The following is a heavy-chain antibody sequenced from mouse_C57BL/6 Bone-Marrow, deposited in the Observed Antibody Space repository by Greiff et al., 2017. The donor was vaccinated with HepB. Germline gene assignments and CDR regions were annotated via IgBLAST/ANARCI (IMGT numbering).Heavy chain of an antibody. D-gene: IGHD4-1*01. Sequence: QVQLQQPGAELVMPGASVKLSCKASGYTFTSYWMHWVKQRPGQGLEWIGGIDPADSYTNYNQKFKGKSTLTVDKSSSTAYMQLSSLTSEDSAVYYWARRVTGTSWFAYWGRGTLVTVSA. CDR3: ARRVTGTSWFAY. V-gene: IGHV1-69*01. CDR1: GYTFTSYW. CDR2: IDPADSYT. J-gene: IGHJ3*01.